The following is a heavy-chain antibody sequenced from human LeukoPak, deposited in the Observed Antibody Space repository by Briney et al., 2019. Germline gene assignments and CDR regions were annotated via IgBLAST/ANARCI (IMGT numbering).Heavy chain of an antibody. CDR3: ARQSAAPDSGWHDNWFDP. Sequence: NPSETLSLTCTVSGGSISSGDYYWSWIRQPPGKGLEWIGYIYYSGSTYYNPSLKSRVTISVDTSKNQFSLKLSSVTAADTAVYYCARQSAAPDSGWHDNWFDPWGQGTLVTVSS. CDR1: GGSISSGDYY. J-gene: IGHJ5*02. CDR2: IYYSGST. V-gene: IGHV4-30-4*01. D-gene: IGHD6-19*01.